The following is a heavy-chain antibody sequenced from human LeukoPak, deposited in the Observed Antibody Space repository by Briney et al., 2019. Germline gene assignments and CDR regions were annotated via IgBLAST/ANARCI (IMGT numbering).Heavy chain of an antibody. CDR1: GFTFSSYA. V-gene: IGHV3-23*01. CDR2: ISGSGGST. CDR3: ARGGPGYYLDY. J-gene: IGHJ4*02. Sequence: GGSLRLSCAASGFTFSSYAMSWVRQAPGKGLEWVSGISGSGGSTYYPGSVKGRFTISRENAKNSLYLQMNILKAGDTAVYYCARGGPGYYLDYWGQGTLVTVSP.